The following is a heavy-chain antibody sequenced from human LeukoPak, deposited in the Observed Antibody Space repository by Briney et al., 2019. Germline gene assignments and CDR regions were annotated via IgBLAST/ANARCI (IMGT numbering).Heavy chain of an antibody. CDR2: VQKDESSK. Sequence: PGGSLRLSWAASGFTSSMYGIHWVRQAPGKGLEWVAFVQKDESSKYYADSVKGRFTISRDNSKNTVYLQMSSLRVEDTAVFYCAKELSGLVIGGGIWFDPGGQGTLVTVTS. CDR1: GFTSSMYG. CDR3: AKELSGLVIGGGIWFDP. V-gene: IGHV3-30*02. D-gene: IGHD3-10*01. J-gene: IGHJ5*02.